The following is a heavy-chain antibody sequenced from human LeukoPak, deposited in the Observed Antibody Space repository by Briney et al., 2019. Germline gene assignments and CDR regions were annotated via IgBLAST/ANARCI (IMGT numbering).Heavy chain of an antibody. V-gene: IGHV5-10-1*01. Sequence: GESLKISCKGSGYNFNTYWISWVRQMPGKGLEWMGTTDPSDSYTKYSPSFHGHVTISADKSISTAYLQWSGLKASDTAMYYCARHVEMATTFDYWGQGTLVTVSS. CDR1: GYNFNTYW. CDR3: ARHVEMATTFDY. CDR2: TDPSDSYT. J-gene: IGHJ4*02. D-gene: IGHD5-24*01.